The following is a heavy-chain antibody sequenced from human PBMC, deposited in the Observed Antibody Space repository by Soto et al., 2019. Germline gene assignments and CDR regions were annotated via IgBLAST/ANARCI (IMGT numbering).Heavy chain of an antibody. CDR3: AISIFGVVGWYFDL. D-gene: IGHD3-3*01. J-gene: IGHJ2*01. Sequence: GASVKVSCKVSGYTLTELSMHWVRPAPGKGLEWMGGFDPEDGETIYAQKFQGRVTMTEDTSTDTAYMELSSLRSEDTAVYYCAISIFGVVGWYFDLWGRGTLVTVSS. V-gene: IGHV1-24*01. CDR2: FDPEDGET. CDR1: GYTLTELS.